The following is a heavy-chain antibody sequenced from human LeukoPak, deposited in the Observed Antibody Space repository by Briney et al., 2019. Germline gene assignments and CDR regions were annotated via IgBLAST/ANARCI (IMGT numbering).Heavy chain of an antibody. D-gene: IGHD1-26*01. CDR2: IYHSGST. CDR1: GGSISSSNW. Sequence: PSETLSLTCAVSGGSISSSNWWSWVRQPPGKGLEWIGEIYHSGSTNYNPSLKSRVTISVDKSKNQFSLKLSSVTAADTAVYYRARDEGGSTPFDYWGQGTLVTVSS. CDR3: ARDEGGSTPFDY. V-gene: IGHV4-4*02. J-gene: IGHJ4*02.